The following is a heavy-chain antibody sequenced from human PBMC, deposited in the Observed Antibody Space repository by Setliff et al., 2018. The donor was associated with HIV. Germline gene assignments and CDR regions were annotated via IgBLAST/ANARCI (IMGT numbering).Heavy chain of an antibody. Sequence: SETLSLTCTVSGGSFSSYHWSWIRHRAGKGLEWIGHIYASGSTKYNPSLESRVTISVDTSNNQFSLRLSSVTAADTAVYYCARDKGYYYMDVWGKGITVTVSS. CDR3: ARDKGYYYMDV. CDR1: GGSFSSYH. V-gene: IGHV4-4*07. CDR2: IYASGST. J-gene: IGHJ6*03.